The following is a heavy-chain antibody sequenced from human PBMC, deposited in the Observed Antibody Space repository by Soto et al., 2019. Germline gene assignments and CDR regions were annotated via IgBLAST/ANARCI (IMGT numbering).Heavy chain of an antibody. CDR3: ARQLRGYSYGYFDY. J-gene: IGHJ4*02. Sequence: SETLSLTCIVSGGSISSTDYYWSWVRQPPGKGLEWLAYIYYSGSTYYNPSLKSRVTISVDTSKNQFSLKLSSVTAADTAVYYCARQLRGYSYGYFDYWGQGTLVTVSS. CDR1: GGSISSTDYY. D-gene: IGHD5-18*01. CDR2: IYYSGST. V-gene: IGHV4-30-4*01.